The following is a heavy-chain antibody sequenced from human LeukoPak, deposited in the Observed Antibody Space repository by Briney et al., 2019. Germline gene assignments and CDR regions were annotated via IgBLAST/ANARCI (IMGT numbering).Heavy chain of an antibody. V-gene: IGHV4-38-2*02. J-gene: IGHJ4*02. Sequence: SETLSLTCAVYGGPFSGYYWGWIRQPPGKGLEWIGSIYHSGSTYYNPSLKSRVTISVDTSKNQFSLKLSSVTAADTAVYYCAREITYYDILTGYYTPYYFDYWGQGTLVTVSS. CDR3: AREITYYDILTGYYTPYYFDY. D-gene: IGHD3-9*01. CDR2: IYHSGST. CDR1: GGPFSGYY.